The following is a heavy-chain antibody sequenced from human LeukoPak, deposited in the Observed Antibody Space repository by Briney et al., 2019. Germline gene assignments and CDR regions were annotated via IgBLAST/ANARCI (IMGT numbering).Heavy chain of an antibody. Sequence: PSETLSLTCTVSGGSISSSSYYWGWIRQPPGKGLEWIGSIYYSGSTYYNPSLKSRVTISVDTSKNQFSLKLSSVTAADTAVYYCARGAHSSSWSLFDYWGQGTLVTVSS. CDR1: GGSISSSSYY. V-gene: IGHV4-39*07. J-gene: IGHJ4*02. CDR2: IYYSGST. CDR3: ARGAHSSSWSLFDY. D-gene: IGHD6-13*01.